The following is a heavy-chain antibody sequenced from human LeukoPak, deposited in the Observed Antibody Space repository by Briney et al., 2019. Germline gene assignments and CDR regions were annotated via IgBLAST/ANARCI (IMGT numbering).Heavy chain of an antibody. D-gene: IGHD2-8*01. CDR3: ARRPIGYCTNGVCFHNDY. CDR2: IYHSGST. J-gene: IGHJ4*02. Sequence: PSETLSLTCTVSGYSISSGYYWGWIRQPPGKGLEWIGSIYHSGSTYYNPSLKSRVTISVDTSKNQFSLKLSSVTAADTAVHYCARRPIGYCTNGVCFHNDYWGQGTLVTVSS. CDR1: GYSISSGYY. V-gene: IGHV4-38-2*02.